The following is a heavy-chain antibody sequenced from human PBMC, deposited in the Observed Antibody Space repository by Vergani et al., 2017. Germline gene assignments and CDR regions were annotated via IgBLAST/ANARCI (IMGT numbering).Heavy chain of an antibody. J-gene: IGHJ6*02. V-gene: IGHV3-48*03. CDR1: GFTFSSYE. D-gene: IGHD2-8*01. Sequence: VQLLESGGGLVQPGGSLRLSCAASGFTFSSYEMNWVRQAPGKGLEWVSYISSSGSTKYYADSVKGQFTISRDHAKNSLYLQMNSLRAEDTAVYYCAREGGVYYYGMDVWGQGTTVTVSS. CDR3: AREGGVYYYGMDV. CDR2: ISSSGSTK.